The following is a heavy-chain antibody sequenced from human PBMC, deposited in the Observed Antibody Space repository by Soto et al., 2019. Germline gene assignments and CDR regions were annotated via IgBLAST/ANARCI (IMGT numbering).Heavy chain of an antibody. CDR3: ARERGDIVVSSWFDP. CDR1: GFTFSSYG. D-gene: IGHD2-15*01. J-gene: IGHJ5*02. CDR2: ISYDGSNK. V-gene: IGHV3-30*03. Sequence: PGGSLRLSCAASGFTFSSYGMHWVRQAPGKGLEWVAVISYDGSNKYYADSVKGRFTISRDNSKNTLYLQMNSLRAEDTAVYYCARERGDIVVSSWFDPWGQGTLVTVSS.